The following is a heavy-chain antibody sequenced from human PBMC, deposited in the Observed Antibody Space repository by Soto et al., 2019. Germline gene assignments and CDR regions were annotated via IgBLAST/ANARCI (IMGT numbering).Heavy chain of an antibody. CDR2: IGGSGSSI. CDR1: GFTFSNYA. CDR3: AKGGDSSSWKNWFDP. Sequence: EVQLLESGGGLVQPGGSLRLSCAASGFTFSNYAMTWVRQAPGTGLEWVSGIGGSGSSIDYADSVKGRFTISRDNSTNTQYLQMNSLRAEDTAVYYCAKGGDSSSWKNWFDPWGQGTLVTVSS. D-gene: IGHD6-13*01. V-gene: IGHV3-23*01. J-gene: IGHJ5*02.